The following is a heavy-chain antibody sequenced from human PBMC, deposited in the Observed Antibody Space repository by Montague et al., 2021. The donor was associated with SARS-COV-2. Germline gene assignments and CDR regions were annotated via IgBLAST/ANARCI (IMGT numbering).Heavy chain of an antibody. CDR3: ARQPRNYYDSGSYWARGDY. CDR1: GGSISSSTYY. V-gene: IGHV4-39*01. CDR2: MYYSGST. J-gene: IGHJ4*02. D-gene: IGHD3-10*01. Sequence: SETLSLTCTVSGGSISSSTYYWGWIRQPPGKGLEWIGSMYYSGSTYYNPSLKSRVTISVDTSKKQFSLKLSSVTAADTAVYYCARQPRNYYDSGSYWARGDYWGQGTLVTVSS.